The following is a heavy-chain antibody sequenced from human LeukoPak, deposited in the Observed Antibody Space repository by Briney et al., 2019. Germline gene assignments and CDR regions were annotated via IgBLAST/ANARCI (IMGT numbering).Heavy chain of an antibody. J-gene: IGHJ3*01. D-gene: IGHD4-23*01. CDR1: GFTFSTYS. Sequence: GGSLRLSCAASGFTFSTYSMTWVRQAPGKGLEWVSYISSSSNTIYYADSVKGRFTISRDNAKSSLFLQMNSLRAEDTAVYYCARDDRRWAAFDVWGQGTMVTVSS. CDR3: ARDDRRWAAFDV. CDR2: ISSSSNTI. V-gene: IGHV3-48*01.